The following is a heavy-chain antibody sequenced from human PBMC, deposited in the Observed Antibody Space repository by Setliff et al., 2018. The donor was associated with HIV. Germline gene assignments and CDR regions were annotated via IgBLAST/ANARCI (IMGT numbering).Heavy chain of an antibody. D-gene: IGHD5-18*01. CDR2: IYDSGST. Sequence: SETLSLTCTVYGASISNSNSYWGWIRQAPGKRLEWLGSIYDSGSTSYNPSLKSRVTISVDTSKNQFSLKLSPVTAADTAVYYCARTLRAAAMGYFDYWGQGTLVTVSS. CDR3: ARTLRAAAMGYFDY. J-gene: IGHJ4*02. V-gene: IGHV4-39*07. CDR1: GASISNSNSY.